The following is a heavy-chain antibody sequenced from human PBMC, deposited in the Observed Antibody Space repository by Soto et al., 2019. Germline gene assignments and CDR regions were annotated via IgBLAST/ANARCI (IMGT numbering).Heavy chain of an antibody. CDR3: ARVKGGYYFDY. D-gene: IGHD3-16*01. V-gene: IGHV3-53*04. J-gene: IGHJ4*02. Sequence: GGSLRLSCAASGFTVSSNYMSWVRQAPGKGLEWVSVIYSSGSTYYADSVKGRFTISRHNSKNTLYLQMNSLRAEDTAVYYCARVKGGYYFDYWGQGTLVTVSS. CDR2: IYSSGST. CDR1: GFTVSSNY.